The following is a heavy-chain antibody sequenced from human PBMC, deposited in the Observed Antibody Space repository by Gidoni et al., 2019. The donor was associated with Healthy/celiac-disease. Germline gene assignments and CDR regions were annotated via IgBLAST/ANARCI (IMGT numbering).Heavy chain of an antibody. Sequence: VKRVASGGGVVQPGRTLRLSCASSGISFSSYAMHWVRQASGQGLEWVAVISYDGSNKYYADSVKGRFTISRDNSKTTLYLQMNSLRAEDTAVYYCARDGYNLLYAFDIWGQGTMVTVSS. V-gene: IGHV3-30-3*01. CDR3: ARDGYNLLYAFDI. CDR2: ISYDGSNK. CDR1: GISFSSYA. J-gene: IGHJ3*02. D-gene: IGHD5-12*01.